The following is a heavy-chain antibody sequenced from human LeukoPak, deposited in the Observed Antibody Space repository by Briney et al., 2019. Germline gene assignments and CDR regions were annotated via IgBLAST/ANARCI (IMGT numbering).Heavy chain of an antibody. V-gene: IGHV3-20*04. CDR3: ARFMRGYSSSWYGTSLAY. D-gene: IGHD6-13*01. J-gene: IGHJ4*02. CDR2: INWNGGST. CDR1: GFTFDDYG. Sequence: GGSLRLSCAASGFTFDDYGMSWVRQAPGKGLEWVSGINWNGGSTGYADSVKGRFTISRDNAKNSLYLQMNSLRAEDTALYYCARFMRGYSSSWYGTSLAYWGQGTLVTVSS.